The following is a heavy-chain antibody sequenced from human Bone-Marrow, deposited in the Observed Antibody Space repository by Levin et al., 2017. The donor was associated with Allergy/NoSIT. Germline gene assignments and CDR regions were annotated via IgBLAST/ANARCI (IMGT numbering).Heavy chain of an antibody. V-gene: IGHV1-3*01. D-gene: IGHD3-10*01. CDR2: INAGNGNT. CDR1: GYTFTSYA. Sequence: ASVKVSCKASGYTFTSYAMHWVRQAPGQRLEWMGWINAGNGNTKYSQKFQGRVTITRDTSASTAYMELSSLRSEDTAVYYCARAGRYYGSGNLGYYYYMDVWGKGTTVTVSS. J-gene: IGHJ6*03. CDR3: ARAGRYYGSGNLGYYYYMDV.